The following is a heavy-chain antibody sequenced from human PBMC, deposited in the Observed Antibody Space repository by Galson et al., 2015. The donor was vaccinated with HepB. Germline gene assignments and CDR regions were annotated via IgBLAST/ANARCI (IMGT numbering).Heavy chain of an antibody. CDR2: INTNGGAI. CDR3: ARDWGQSSAYDAFDI. CDR1: GFAFSGHY. V-gene: IGHV3-11*01. D-gene: IGHD3-16*01. Sequence: SLRLSCAASGFAFSGHYMTWLRQAPGKGLEWISYINTNGGAIYYADSVKGRFTISRDNARNSLFLQMNSLRAEDTAVYYCARDWGQSSAYDAFDIWGQGTVVIVSS. J-gene: IGHJ3*02.